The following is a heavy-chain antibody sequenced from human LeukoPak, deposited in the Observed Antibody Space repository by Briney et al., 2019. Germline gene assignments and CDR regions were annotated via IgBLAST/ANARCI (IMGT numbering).Heavy chain of an antibody. CDR1: GFTFDDYA. CDR3: AKGIAAAGTSHFDY. Sequence: GGSLRLSCAASGFTFDDYAMHWVRQAPGKGLEWVSLISGDGGSTYYADSVKGRSTISRDNSKNSLYLQMNSLRTEDTALYYCAKGIAAAGTSHFDYWAREPWSPSPQ. D-gene: IGHD6-13*01. J-gene: IGHJ4*02. CDR2: ISGDGGST. V-gene: IGHV3-43*02.